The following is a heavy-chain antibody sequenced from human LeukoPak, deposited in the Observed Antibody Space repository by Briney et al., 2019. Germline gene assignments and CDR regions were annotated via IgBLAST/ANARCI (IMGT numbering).Heavy chain of an antibody. CDR2: ISYDGSNK. J-gene: IGHJ6*02. Sequence: PGRSLRLSCAASGFTFSSYGMHWVRQAPGKGLEWVAVISYDGSNKYYADSVKGRFTISRDNSKNTLYLQMNSLRAEDTAVYYCAKDSRRYCSGGSCYGGRGYYYYHGMDVWGQGTTVTVSS. CDR1: GFTFSSYG. V-gene: IGHV3-30*18. D-gene: IGHD2-15*01. CDR3: AKDSRRYCSGGSCYGGRGYYYYHGMDV.